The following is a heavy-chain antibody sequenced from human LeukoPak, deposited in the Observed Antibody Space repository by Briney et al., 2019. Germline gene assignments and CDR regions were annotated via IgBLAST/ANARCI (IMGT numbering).Heavy chain of an antibody. J-gene: IGHJ5*02. V-gene: IGHV4-39*07. Sequence: SETLSLTRTVSGGSISSSSYYWGWIRQPPGKGLEWIGSIYYSGSTYYNPSLKSRVTISVDTSKNQFSLKLSSVTAADTAVYYCARRRKYYYDSSGYFPWGQGTLVAVSS. CDR3: ARRRKYYYDSSGYFP. D-gene: IGHD3-22*01. CDR1: GGSISSSSYY. CDR2: IYYSGST.